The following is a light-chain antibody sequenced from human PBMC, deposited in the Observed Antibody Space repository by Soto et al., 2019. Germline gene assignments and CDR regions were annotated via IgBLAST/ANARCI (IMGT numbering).Light chain of an antibody. J-gene: IGKJ4*01. CDR3: QQYNDWLT. CDR2: GAS. V-gene: IGKV3-15*01. CDR1: QSVSSN. Sequence: EIVMTQSPATLSVSPGERATLSCRASQSVSSNLAWYQQKPDQAPRLLIYGASTRATGIPARFSGSGSGTEFTLTISSLQSEDFAVYYCQQYNDWLTFGGGTKVEIK.